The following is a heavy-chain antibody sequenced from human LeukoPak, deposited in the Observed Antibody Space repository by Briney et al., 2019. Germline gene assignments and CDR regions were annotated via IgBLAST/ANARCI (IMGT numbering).Heavy chain of an antibody. CDR1: GGTISSYY. CDR3: ARGLSYGPPYYYMDV. Sequence: PSETLSLTCTVSGGTISSYYWSWLRHPPGKGLEWIGYIYYSGSTNYNPSLKSRVTISVDTSKNQFSLKLSSVTAADTAVCYCARGLSYGPPYYYMDVWGKGTTVTVSS. D-gene: IGHD3-16*02. V-gene: IGHV4-59*01. J-gene: IGHJ6*03. CDR2: IYYSGST.